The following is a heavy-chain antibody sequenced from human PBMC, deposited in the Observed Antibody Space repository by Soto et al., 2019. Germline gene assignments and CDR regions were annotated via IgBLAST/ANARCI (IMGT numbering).Heavy chain of an antibody. CDR3: TRPPSGSYGAASDY. CDR1: GFSFSDSA. J-gene: IGHJ4*02. Sequence: EVQLVESGGGWVQPGGSLKLSCSGSGFSFSDSAIHWVRQASGQGLEWVGRIRDKANHYATAYDVSVRGRFTISRDDSENTAYLQMDSLKTEDTAVYYCTRPPSGSYGAASDYWGQGTLVTVSS. V-gene: IGHV3-73*02. D-gene: IGHD1-26*01. CDR2: IRDKANHYAT.